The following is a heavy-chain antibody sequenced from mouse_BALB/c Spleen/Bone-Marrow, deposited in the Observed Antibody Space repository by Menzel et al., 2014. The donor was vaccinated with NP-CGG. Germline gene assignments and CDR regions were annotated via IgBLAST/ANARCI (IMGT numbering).Heavy chain of an antibody. V-gene: IGHV14-3*02. CDR1: GFNIKDTY. Sequence: VQLQQSGAELVKPGASVKLSCTASGFNIKDTYLHWVKQRPEQGLEWIGRIDPAHGTTKYDPKFQGKATITAGTSSNPAYLQLSSLTSEDTAVYYCATYYRYDRRFAYWGQGTLVTVSA. CDR2: IDPAHGTT. CDR3: ATYYRYDRRFAY. D-gene: IGHD2-14*01. J-gene: IGHJ3*01.